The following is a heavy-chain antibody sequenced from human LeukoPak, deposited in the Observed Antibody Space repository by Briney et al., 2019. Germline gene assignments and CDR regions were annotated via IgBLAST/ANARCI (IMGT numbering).Heavy chain of an antibody. J-gene: IGHJ4*02. Sequence: SETLSLTCTVSGASISSTSHYWGWIRQPPGKGLEWIGSIYYSGSTYYNPSLKSRVTMSVDTSKNQFSLKLSSVTAADTAVYYCAGVGIAAAGMGGVDYWGQGTLVTVFS. CDR1: GASISSTSHY. CDR2: IYYSGST. V-gene: IGHV4-39*07. CDR3: AGVGIAAAGMGGVDY. D-gene: IGHD6-13*01.